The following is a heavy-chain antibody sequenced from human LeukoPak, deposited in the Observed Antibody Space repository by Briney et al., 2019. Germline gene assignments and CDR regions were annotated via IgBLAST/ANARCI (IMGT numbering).Heavy chain of an antibody. Sequence: ASVKVSCKASGFTFTSSAMQWVRQARGQRLEWIGWIVVGSGNTNYAQKFQERVTITRDMSTSTACMELSSLRSEDTAVYYCAAISSGWYEDYWGQGTLVTVSS. CDR3: AAISSGWYEDY. CDR2: IVVGSGNT. V-gene: IGHV1-58*02. J-gene: IGHJ4*02. D-gene: IGHD6-19*01. CDR1: GFTFTSSA.